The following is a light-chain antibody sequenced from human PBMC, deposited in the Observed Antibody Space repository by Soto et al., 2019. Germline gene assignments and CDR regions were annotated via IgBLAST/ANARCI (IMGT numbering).Light chain of an antibody. CDR1: QRVSSY. V-gene: IGKV3-11*01. CDR3: QQRSNWPPLT. CDR2: DAS. J-gene: IGKJ4*01. Sequence: EIVLTQSPATLSLSPGERATLSCRASQRVSSYLAWYQQKPGQAPRLLIYDASNRATGIPDRFSGSGSGTDFTLTISSLEPEDFAVYYCQQRSNWPPLTFGGGTKVAIK.